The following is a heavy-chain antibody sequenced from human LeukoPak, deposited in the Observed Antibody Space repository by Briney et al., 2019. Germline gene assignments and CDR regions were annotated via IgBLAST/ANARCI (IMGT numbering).Heavy chain of an antibody. CDR1: GFIFSAYI. V-gene: IGHV3-72*01. CDR3: TREGGEGDYTAFDL. CDR2: IRKKNAGYTT. J-gene: IGHJ3*01. Sequence: PGGSLRLSCVAPGFIFSAYIMDWVRQAPGKGLEWIGRIRKKNAGYTTEYAASVKGRFVVSRDDSKDSVFLQMNSLETEDTAVYYCTREGGEGDYTAFDLWGRGTMVTVSS. D-gene: IGHD3-3*01.